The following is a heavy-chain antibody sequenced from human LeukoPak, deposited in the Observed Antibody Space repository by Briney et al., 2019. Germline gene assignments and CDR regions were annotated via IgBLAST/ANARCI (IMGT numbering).Heavy chain of an antibody. CDR3: ARAVGPRGGNWFDP. V-gene: IGHV1-46*01. Sequence: ASVKVSCKASGYTSTSYFMHWVRQAPGQGLEWMGVVNPSSGSTTYSQKFQGRVTMTRDTSTSTVYMDLGSLRSGDTAVYYCARAVGPRGGNWFDPWGQGTLVTVSS. CDR1: GYTSTSYF. CDR2: VNPSSGST. J-gene: IGHJ5*02. D-gene: IGHD1-26*01.